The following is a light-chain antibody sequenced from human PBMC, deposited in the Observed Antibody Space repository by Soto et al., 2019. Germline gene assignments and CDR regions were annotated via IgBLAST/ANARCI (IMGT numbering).Light chain of an antibody. CDR3: HQYGSAPQA. V-gene: IGKV3-20*01. J-gene: IGKJ3*01. CDR1: QSFTRSF. CDR2: GAS. Sequence: EIVLTQSPGTLSLSPGERVTLSCRASQSFTRSFLAWYQQKPGQAPRLLIYGASSRATGIPDRFSGSGSGTHFTLTISRLEPEDFSVYYCHQYGSAPQAFGPGTKVDI.